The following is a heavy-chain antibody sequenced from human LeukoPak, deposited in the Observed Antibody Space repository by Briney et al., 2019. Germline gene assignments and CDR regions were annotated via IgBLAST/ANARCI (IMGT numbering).Heavy chain of an antibody. CDR3: AKMPSYYYGSGSYYYFDY. D-gene: IGHD3-10*01. CDR1: GFTFSSYA. J-gene: IGHJ4*02. CDR2: ISGSGGST. V-gene: IGHV3-23*01. Sequence: GGSLRLSCAASGFTFSSYAMSWVRQAPGKGLEWVSAISGSGGSTYYADSVKGRFTISRDNSKNTLYLQMNSLRDEDTAVYYCAKMPSYYYGSGSYYYFDYWGQGTLVTVSS.